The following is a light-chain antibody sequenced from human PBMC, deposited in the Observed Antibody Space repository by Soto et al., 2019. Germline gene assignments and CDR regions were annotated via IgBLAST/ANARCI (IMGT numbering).Light chain of an antibody. CDR1: SSNIGNNY. Sequence: QSVLTQPPSVSAAPGQKVTISCSGSSSNIGNNYVSWYQHLPGAAPKALIYENNKRPSGIPDRFSGSKSGTSATLGITGLQTGDEADYYCGTWDSSLSAYDFGTGTKLTVL. J-gene: IGLJ1*01. V-gene: IGLV1-51*02. CDR3: GTWDSSLSAYD. CDR2: ENN.